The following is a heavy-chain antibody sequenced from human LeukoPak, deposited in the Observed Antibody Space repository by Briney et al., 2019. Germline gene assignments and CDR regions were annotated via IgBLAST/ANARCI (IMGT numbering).Heavy chain of an antibody. Sequence: GASVKVSCKASGYTFTGYYMHWVRQAPGQGLEWMGWINPNSGGTNYAQKFQGRVTMTRDTSISTAYMELSRLRSDDTAVYYCARDEIAAVNWFDPWGQGTLVTVSS. CDR1: GYTFTGYY. V-gene: IGHV1-2*02. D-gene: IGHD6-13*01. CDR3: ARDEIAAVNWFDP. CDR2: INPNSGGT. J-gene: IGHJ5*02.